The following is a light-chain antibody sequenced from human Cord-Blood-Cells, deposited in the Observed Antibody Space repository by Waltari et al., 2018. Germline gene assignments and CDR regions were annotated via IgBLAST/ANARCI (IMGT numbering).Light chain of an antibody. CDR3: SSYTSSSTLGV. V-gene: IGLV2-14*01. Sequence: QSALTQPASVSGSPGQSITISCTGTSSDVGGYNYVSWYQQHPGKAPKLMFYDVSKRPSGVSNRFSGSKSGNTASLTISGLQAEDEADYYCSSYTSSSTLGVFGGGTKLTVL. CDR2: DVS. CDR1: SSDVGGYNY. J-gene: IGLJ3*02.